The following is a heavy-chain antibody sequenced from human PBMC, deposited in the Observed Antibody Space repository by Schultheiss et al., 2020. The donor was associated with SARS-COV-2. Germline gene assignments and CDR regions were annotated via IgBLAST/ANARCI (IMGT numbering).Heavy chain of an antibody. CDR2: ISWNSGNI. CDR3: AGGNARGWNFGNYAMDV. D-gene: IGHD1-7*01. J-gene: IGHJ6*02. Sequence: SLRLSCAASGFTFDDYAMHWVRQAPGKGLEWVSGISWNSGNIGYADSVKGRFTISRDNAKNSLYLQMNSLRAEDTAIYYCAGGNARGWNFGNYAMDVWGQGTTVTVSS. CDR1: GFTFDDYA. V-gene: IGHV3-9*01.